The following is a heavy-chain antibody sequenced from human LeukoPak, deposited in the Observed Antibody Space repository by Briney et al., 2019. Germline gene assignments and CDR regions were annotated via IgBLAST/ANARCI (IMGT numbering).Heavy chain of an antibody. J-gene: IGHJ3*02. CDR1: GGSINSYY. V-gene: IGHV4-59*08. CDR2: IYYSGST. CDR3: ARSSCSSTSCRDAFDI. Sequence: KTSETLSLTCTVSGGSINSYYWSWIRQPPGKGLEWIGYIYYSGSTNYNPSLKRRVTISVDTSKNQFSLKLSSVTAADTAVYYCARSSCSSTSCRDAFDIWGQGTMVTVSS. D-gene: IGHD2-2*01.